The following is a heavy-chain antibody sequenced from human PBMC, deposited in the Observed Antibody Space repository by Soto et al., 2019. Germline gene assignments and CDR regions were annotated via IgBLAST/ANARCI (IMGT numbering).Heavy chain of an antibody. CDR1: GVTFSSYA. CDR3: AKDLGYYGSGSYYNAY. CDR2: ISGSGGST. D-gene: IGHD3-10*01. V-gene: IGHV3-23*01. Sequence: XXSLRLSCAASGVTFSSYAMRWVLQSPGKGLAWVSAISGSGGSTYYADSVKGRFTISRDNSKNTLYLQMNSLRAEDTAVYYCAKDLGYYGSGSYYNAYWGQGTLVTVSS. J-gene: IGHJ4*02.